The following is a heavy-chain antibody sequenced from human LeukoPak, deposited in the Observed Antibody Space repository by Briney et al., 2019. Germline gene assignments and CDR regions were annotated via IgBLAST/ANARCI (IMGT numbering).Heavy chain of an antibody. J-gene: IGHJ4*02. CDR3: ACLSGNRPRGY. CDR1: GSSINRNTYY. CDR2: IYYSGSA. D-gene: IGHD1-14*01. V-gene: IGHV4-39*01. Sequence: PSETLSLTCNVSGSSINRNTYYWGWIRQPPGKGLEWTGSIYYSGSAYYNASLKSRVSMSVDPSKNLLSLRVSSVTAAQTTVYCCACLSGNRPRGYWGQGTLVTVSS.